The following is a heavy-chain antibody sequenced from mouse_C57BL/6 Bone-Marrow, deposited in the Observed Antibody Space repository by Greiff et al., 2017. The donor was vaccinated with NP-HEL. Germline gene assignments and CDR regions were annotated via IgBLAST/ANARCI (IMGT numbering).Heavy chain of an antibody. CDR3: ARRSSGYCAMDY. D-gene: IGHD3-2*02. V-gene: IGHV5-9*01. CDR1: GFTFSSYT. J-gene: IGHJ4*01. Sequence: EVMLVESGGGLVKPGGSLKLSCAASGFTFSSYTMSWVRQTPEKRLEWVATISGGGGNTYYPDSVRGRFTISRDNAKNTLYLQMSSLRSEDTALYYCARRSSGYCAMDYWGQGTSVTVSS. CDR2: ISGGGGNT.